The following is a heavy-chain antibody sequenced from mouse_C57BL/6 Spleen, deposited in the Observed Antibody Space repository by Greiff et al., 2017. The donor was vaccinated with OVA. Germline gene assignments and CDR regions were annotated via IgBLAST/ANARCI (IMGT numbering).Heavy chain of an antibody. CDR1: GYTFTSYW. Sequence: VKLQQPGAELVKPGASVKLSCKASGYTFTSYWMHWVKQRPGRGLEWIGRIDPNSGGTKYNEKFKSKATLTVDKPSSTAYMQLSSLTSEDSAVYYCARGGYYGYYAMDYWGQGTSVTVSS. CDR3: ARGGYYGYYAMDY. CDR2: IDPNSGGT. V-gene: IGHV1-72*01. D-gene: IGHD2-3*01. J-gene: IGHJ4*01.